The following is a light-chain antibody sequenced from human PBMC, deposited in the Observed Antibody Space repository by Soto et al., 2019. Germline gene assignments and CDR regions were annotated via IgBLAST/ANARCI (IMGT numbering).Light chain of an antibody. V-gene: IGKV4-1*01. CDR3: QQYYRPWT. Sequence: IVMTQSPDSLAVYLGERATINCKYRQSVLYSSNNKNYLTWYQQKPGQPPKLLSYWPSTRESEVADRFSGSGSGTDDTLPISSLQAEDVAVYYCQQYYRPWTFGQGTKVEIK. CDR1: QSVLYSSNNKNY. CDR2: WPS. J-gene: IGKJ1*01.